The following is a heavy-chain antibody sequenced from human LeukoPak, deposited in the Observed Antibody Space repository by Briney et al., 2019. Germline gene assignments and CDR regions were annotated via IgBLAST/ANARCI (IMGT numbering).Heavy chain of an antibody. J-gene: IGHJ3*02. V-gene: IGHV3-21*01. CDR1: GFTFSSYS. CDR3: ARRGPDAFDI. CDR2: ISSSSSYI. D-gene: IGHD3-10*01. Sequence: PGGSLRLSCAASGFTFSSYSMNWVRQAPGKGLEGVSSISSSSSYIDYADSVKGRFTISRDNAKNSLYLQMNSLRAEDTAVYYCARRGPDAFDIWGQGTMVTVSS.